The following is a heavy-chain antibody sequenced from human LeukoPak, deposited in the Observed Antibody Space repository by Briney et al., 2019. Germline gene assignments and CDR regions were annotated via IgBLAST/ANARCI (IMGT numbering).Heavy chain of an antibody. CDR1: GYTFTSYG. D-gene: IGHD6-13*01. J-gene: IGHJ5*02. CDR3: ARVGAAAVGGAWFDP. Sequence: ASVKVSCKASGYTFTSYGISWVRQAPGQGLEWMGWISAYNGNTNYAQKLQGRVTMTTDTSTSTAYMELRSLRSDDTAVYYCARVGAAAVGGAWFDPWGQGTLVTVSS. CDR2: ISAYNGNT. V-gene: IGHV1-18*01.